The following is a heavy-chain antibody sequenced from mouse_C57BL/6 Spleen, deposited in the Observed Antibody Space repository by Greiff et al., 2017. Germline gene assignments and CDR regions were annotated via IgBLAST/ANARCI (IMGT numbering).Heavy chain of an antibody. Sequence: EVQLQESGGGLVQPKGSLKLSCAASGFSFNTYAMNWVRQAPGKGLEWVARIRSKSNNYATYYADSVKDRFTISRDDSESMLYLQMNNLKTEDTAMYYCVRHVRNYDCFDYWGQGTTLTVSS. J-gene: IGHJ2*01. V-gene: IGHV10-1*01. D-gene: IGHD2-1*01. CDR3: VRHVRNYDCFDY. CDR2: IRSKSNNYAT. CDR1: GFSFNTYA.